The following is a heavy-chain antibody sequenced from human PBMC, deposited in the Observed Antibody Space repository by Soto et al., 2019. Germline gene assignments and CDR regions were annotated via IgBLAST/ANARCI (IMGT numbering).Heavy chain of an antibody. CDR3: ARFYYDSSGYLPSPYYYYYGMDV. D-gene: IGHD3-22*01. V-gene: IGHV3-7*04. Sequence: EVQLVESGGGLGQPGGSLRLSCAASGFTFSSYWMSWVRQAPGKGLEWVANIKQDGSEKYYVDSVKGRFTISRDNAKNSLYLQMNSLRADDTAVYYCARFYYDSSGYLPSPYYYYYGMDVWGQGTTVTVSS. J-gene: IGHJ6*02. CDR2: IKQDGSEK. CDR1: GFTFSSYW.